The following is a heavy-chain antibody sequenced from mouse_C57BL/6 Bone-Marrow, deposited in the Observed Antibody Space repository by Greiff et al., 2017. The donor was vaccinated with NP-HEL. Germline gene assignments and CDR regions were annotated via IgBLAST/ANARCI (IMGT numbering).Heavy chain of an antibody. V-gene: IGHV1-59*01. CDR2: IDPSDSYT. Sequence: QVQLQQPGAALVRPGTSVKLSCQASGYPFPSYWMHWVKQRPGQGLEWIGVIDPSDSYTNYHQKFKGKATLTVDTSSSTAYLQLSSLTSEDSAVYYCAREGNWRDPFDYWGQGTTLTVSS. CDR1: GYPFPSYW. J-gene: IGHJ2*01. CDR3: AREGNWRDPFDY. D-gene: IGHD2-1*01.